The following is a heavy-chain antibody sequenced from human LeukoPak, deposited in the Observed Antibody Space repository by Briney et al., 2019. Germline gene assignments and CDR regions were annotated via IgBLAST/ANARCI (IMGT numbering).Heavy chain of an antibody. CDR1: GYSFTDYY. CDR3: ARQNNWGDGFDI. V-gene: IGHV1-2*02. D-gene: IGHD7-27*01. J-gene: IGHJ3*02. Sequence: ASVKVSCKASGYSFTDYYMHWVRQAPGHGLEWMGWINTNSGATKYGQKIQGRVTMTRDTSITTAYMELSRLRSDDTAVYYCARQNNWGDGFDIWGQGTMVTVSS. CDR2: INTNSGAT.